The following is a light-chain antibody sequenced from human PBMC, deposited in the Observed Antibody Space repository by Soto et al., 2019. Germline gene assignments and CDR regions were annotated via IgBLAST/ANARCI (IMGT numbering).Light chain of an antibody. CDR3: QQYGSSPIT. J-gene: IGKJ3*01. Sequence: EIVLTQSPGTLSLSPGERATLSCRASQSVSSSYLAWYQQQPGQAPRLLNYDASNRAPGIPDRFSGSGSGTDLTLTISRQEPEDFAVYYCQQYGSSPITFGPGTKVDIK. CDR2: DAS. CDR1: QSVSSSY. V-gene: IGKV3-20*01.